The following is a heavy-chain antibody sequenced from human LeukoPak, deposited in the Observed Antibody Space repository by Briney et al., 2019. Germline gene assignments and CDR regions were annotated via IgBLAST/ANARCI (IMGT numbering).Heavy chain of an antibody. D-gene: IGHD3-22*01. CDR2: INHSGST. J-gene: IGHJ4*02. V-gene: IGHV4-34*01. CDR3: ARVATYYYDSSGYDLDY. CDR1: GGSFSGYY. Sequence: PSETLSLTCAVYGGSFSGYYWSWIRQPPGKGLEWIGEINHSGSTNYNPSLKSRVTISVDTSKNQFSLKLSSVTAADTAVYYCARVATYYYDSSGYDLDYWGQGTLVTVSS.